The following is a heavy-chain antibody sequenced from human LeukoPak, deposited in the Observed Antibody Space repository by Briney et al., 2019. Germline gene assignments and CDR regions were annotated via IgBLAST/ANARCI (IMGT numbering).Heavy chain of an antibody. CDR1: GFTFGDYA. V-gene: IGHV3-49*04. CDR3: ANCLAYGSGSYYSSPFDY. Sequence: GGSLRVSCTASGFTFGDYAMSWVRQAPGKGLEWVGFIKSKTYGGTTEYAASVKGRLTISRDDSNSIAYLQMNSLRAEDTAVYYCANCLAYGSGSYYSSPFDYWGQGTLVTVSS. D-gene: IGHD3-10*01. CDR2: IKSKTYGGTT. J-gene: IGHJ4*02.